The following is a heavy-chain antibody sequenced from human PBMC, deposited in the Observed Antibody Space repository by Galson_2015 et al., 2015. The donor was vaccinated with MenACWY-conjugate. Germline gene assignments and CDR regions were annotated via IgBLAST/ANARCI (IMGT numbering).Heavy chain of an antibody. J-gene: IGHJ4*02. CDR2: ITSSSSYI. CDR1: GFTFSSYT. CDR3: ARDLEVGATGELGY. V-gene: IGHV3-21*01. Sequence: SLRLSCAASGFTFSSYTMNWVRQAPGKGLEWVSSITSSSSYIYFADSVKGRFTISRDNAKNSLYLQMNSLRAEDTAVYYCARDLEVGATGELGYWGQGTLVTVSS. D-gene: IGHD4/OR15-4a*01.